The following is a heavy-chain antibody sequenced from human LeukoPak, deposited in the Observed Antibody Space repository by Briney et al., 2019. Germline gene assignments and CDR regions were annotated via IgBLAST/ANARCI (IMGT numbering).Heavy chain of an antibody. CDR1: GYSFTSYY. CDR2: INPSGGST. V-gene: IGHV1-46*01. CDR3: ARESDSGYSSSFNWFDP. Sequence: ASVKVSCKSSGYSFTSYYMHWVRQAPGQGLAGMGIINPSGGSTSYAQKFQGGVTMTRDTSTRTVYVELSSLRSEDTAVYYCARESDSGYSSSFNWFDPWGQGTLVTVSS. J-gene: IGHJ5*02. D-gene: IGHD6-19*01.